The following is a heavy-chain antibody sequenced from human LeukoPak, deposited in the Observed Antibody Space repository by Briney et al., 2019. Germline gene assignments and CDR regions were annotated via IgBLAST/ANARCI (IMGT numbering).Heavy chain of an antibody. D-gene: IGHD3-10*01. CDR2: INPNSGDA. J-gene: IGHJ4*02. V-gene: IGHV1-2*02. CDR3: ARDQDYYGSGSYYAFDY. Sequence: VASVKVSCKPSGYTFTGYYVHWVRQVPGQGLEWMGWINPNSGDANYAQKFQGRVTMTRDTSISTAYMELGRLRSDDTAVYYCARDQDYYGSGSYYAFDYWGQGTLVTVSS. CDR1: GYTFTGYY.